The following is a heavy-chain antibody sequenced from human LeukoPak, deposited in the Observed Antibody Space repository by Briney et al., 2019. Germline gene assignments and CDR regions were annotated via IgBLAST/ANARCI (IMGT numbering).Heavy chain of an antibody. D-gene: IGHD3-22*01. Sequence: PGGSLRLSCAASGFTFSSYAMSWVRQAPGKGLEGVSAISGSGGSTYYADSVKGRFTISRDNSKNTLYLQMNSLRAEDTAVYYCAKASGGYDSSGYFYYFDYWGQGTLVTVSS. CDR2: ISGSGGST. V-gene: IGHV3-23*01. CDR3: AKASGGYDSSGYFYYFDY. J-gene: IGHJ4*02. CDR1: GFTFSSYA.